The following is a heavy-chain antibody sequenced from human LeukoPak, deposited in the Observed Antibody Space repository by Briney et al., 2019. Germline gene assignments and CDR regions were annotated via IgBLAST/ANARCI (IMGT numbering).Heavy chain of an antibody. CDR2: INHSGST. V-gene: IGHV4-34*01. Sequence: SETLPLTCAVYGGSFSGYYWSWIRQPPGKGLEWIGEINHSGSTNYNPSLKSRVTISVDTSKNQFSLKLSSVTAADTAVYYCARTRGGVVTRVRNYYYYYMDVWGKGTTVTISS. J-gene: IGHJ6*03. D-gene: IGHD4-23*01. CDR1: GGSFSGYY. CDR3: ARTRGGVVTRVRNYYYYYMDV.